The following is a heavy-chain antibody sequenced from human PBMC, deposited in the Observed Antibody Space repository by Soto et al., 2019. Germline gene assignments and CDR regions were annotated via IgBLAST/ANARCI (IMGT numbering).Heavy chain of an antibody. J-gene: IGHJ4*02. V-gene: IGHV3-33*01. CDR3: ASGGDSSGYYYSGFDY. Sequence: GGSLRLSCAASGFTFSSYGMHWVRQAPGKGLEWVAVIWYDGSNKYYADSVKGRFTISRDNSKNTLYLQMNSLRAEDTAVYYCASGGDSSGYYYSGFDYWGQGTLVTVS. D-gene: IGHD3-22*01. CDR1: GFTFSSYG. CDR2: IWYDGSNK.